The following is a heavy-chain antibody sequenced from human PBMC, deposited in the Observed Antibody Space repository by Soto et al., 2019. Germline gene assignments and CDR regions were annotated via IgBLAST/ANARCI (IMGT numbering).Heavy chain of an antibody. V-gene: IGHV3-23*01. J-gene: IGHJ4*02. Sequence: GGSLRLSCAASGFTFSNYAMNWVRQAPGEGLEWVSAISGSGGNTYYTDSVEGRFTISRDNSKNTLYLQMNSLRAEDTAVYYCAKDSYPVVVLSATSPGIDYWGQGTLVTVSS. CDR2: ISGSGGNT. CDR3: AKDSYPVVVLSATSPGIDY. CDR1: GFTFSNYA. D-gene: IGHD2-15*01.